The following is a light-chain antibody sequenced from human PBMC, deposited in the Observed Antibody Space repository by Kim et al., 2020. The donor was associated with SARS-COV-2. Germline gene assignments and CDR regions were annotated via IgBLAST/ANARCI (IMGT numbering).Light chain of an antibody. Sequence: SSNVGADYVVHWYPQLPGTARNLLMWDNNNRPSGVPDRCSGSKSGTSASLAITGVQGDDEGDYCGQSYDASLRPSRVFGGGTKLTVL. J-gene: IGLJ3*02. CDR3: QSYDASLRPSRV. CDR2: DNN. CDR1: SSNVGADYV. V-gene: IGLV1-40*01.